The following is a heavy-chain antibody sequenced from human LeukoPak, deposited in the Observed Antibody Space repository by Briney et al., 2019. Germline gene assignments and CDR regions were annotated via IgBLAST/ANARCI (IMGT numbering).Heavy chain of an antibody. Sequence: SETLSLTCTVSGGSISSYYWSWIRQPPGKGLEWVGYIYYSGSTNYNPSLKSRVTISVDTSKNQFSLKLSSVTAAATAVYYCARELVAAAGRVFDYWGQGTLVTVSS. CDR3: ARELVAAAGRVFDY. J-gene: IGHJ4*02. CDR1: GGSISSYY. CDR2: IYYSGST. V-gene: IGHV4-59*01. D-gene: IGHD6-13*01.